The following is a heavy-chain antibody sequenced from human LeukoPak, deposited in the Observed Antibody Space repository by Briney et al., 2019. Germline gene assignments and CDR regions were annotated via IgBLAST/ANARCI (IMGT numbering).Heavy chain of an antibody. CDR1: GGTFSSYA. V-gene: IGHV1-69*01. J-gene: IGHJ4*02. CDR3: ARGDPTMVRGVATFDY. CDR2: IIPIFGTA. Sequence: SVKVSCKASGGTFSSYAISWVRQAPGQGLEWMGGIIPIFGTANYAQKFQGRVTITADESTSTAYMELSSLRSEDTAVCYCARGDPTMVRGVATFDYWGQGTLVTVSS. D-gene: IGHD3-10*01.